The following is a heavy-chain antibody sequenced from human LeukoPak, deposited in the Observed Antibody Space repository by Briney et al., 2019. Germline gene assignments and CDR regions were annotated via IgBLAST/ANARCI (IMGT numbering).Heavy chain of an antibody. CDR2: IYYSGST. Sequence: PSETLSLTCTVSGGSISSYYWSWIRQPPGRGLEWIGYIYYSGSTYYNPSLKSRVTISVDTSKNQFSLKLSSVTAADTAVYYCARVFYSSEIDYWGQGTLVTVSS. J-gene: IGHJ4*02. D-gene: IGHD1-14*01. CDR1: GGSISSYY. CDR3: ARVFYSSEIDY. V-gene: IGHV4-59*06.